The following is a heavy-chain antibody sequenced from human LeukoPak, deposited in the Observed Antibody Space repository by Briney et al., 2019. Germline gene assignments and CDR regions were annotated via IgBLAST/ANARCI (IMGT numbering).Heavy chain of an antibody. CDR2: INWNGGST. Sequence: GGSLRLSCAASGFTFDDYGMSWVRQAPGKGLKWVSGINWNGGSTGYADSVKGRFTISRDNAKNSLYLQMNSLRAEDTALYYCARESGAIVVDLFEGGTTDAFDIWGQGTMVTVSS. D-gene: IGHD3-22*01. J-gene: IGHJ3*02. CDR1: GFTFDDYG. CDR3: ARESGAIVVDLFEGGTTDAFDI. V-gene: IGHV3-20*04.